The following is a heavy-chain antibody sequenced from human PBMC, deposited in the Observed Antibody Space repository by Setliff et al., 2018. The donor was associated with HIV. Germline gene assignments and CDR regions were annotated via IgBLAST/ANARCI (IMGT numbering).Heavy chain of an antibody. CDR3: VRAPPGIQLLTTTNGPYYFDF. CDR1: GFYISAGYY. Sequence: SETLSLTCAVSGFYISAGYYWGWIRQSPGRGLEWIGCIYNSGQTYYNPSLKSRVTISIDTAENQFSLSLSSVTAADTALYFCVRAPPGIQLLTTTNGPYYFDFWGQGLLVTVSS. V-gene: IGHV4-38-2*01. CDR2: IYNSGQT. D-gene: IGHD1-26*01. J-gene: IGHJ4*02.